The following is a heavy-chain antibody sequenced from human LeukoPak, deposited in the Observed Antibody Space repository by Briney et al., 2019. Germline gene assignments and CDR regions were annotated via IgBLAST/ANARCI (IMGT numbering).Heavy chain of an antibody. CDR3: AISIGYGYGDDAFDV. D-gene: IGHD5-12*01. CDR1: GGSISSNFY. Sequence: SETLSLTCAVSGGSISSNFYWGWVRQSPGIGLQWIATMYPPLYHGGNTFYSPSLKSRVTMSLDKSQNQFSLKLHSVTATDTAVYYCAISIGYGYGDDAFDVWGPGTGVTVPS. CDR2: MYPPLYHGGNT. V-gene: IGHV4-38-2*01. J-gene: IGHJ3*01.